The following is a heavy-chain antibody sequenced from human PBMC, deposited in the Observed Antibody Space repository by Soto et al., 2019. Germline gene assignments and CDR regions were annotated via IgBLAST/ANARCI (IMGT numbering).Heavy chain of an antibody. J-gene: IGHJ4*02. Sequence: LRLSCAASGFTFSDFWMTWVRQVPGKGLEWLANIKEDGTTKYYIDSVKGRFTISRDNAQKSLYLQMNSLRAEDTGVYYCAREDGYNTFNFWGQGALVTVSS. V-gene: IGHV3-7*01. CDR2: IKEDGTTK. D-gene: IGHD5-12*01. CDR3: AREDGYNTFNF. CDR1: GFTFSDFW.